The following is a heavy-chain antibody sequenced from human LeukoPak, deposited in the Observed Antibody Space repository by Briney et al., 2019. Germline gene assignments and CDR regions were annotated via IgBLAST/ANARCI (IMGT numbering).Heavy chain of an antibody. CDR1: GFTFSSYA. CDR2: ISGSGGST. J-gene: IGHJ4*02. D-gene: IGHD3-10*01. Sequence: GGSLRLSCAASGFTFSSYAMSWVRQAPGKGLEWVSAISGSGGSTYYADSVKGRFTISRDNSKKTLYLQMNSLRAEDTAVYYCAKDRITMVRGVIYFDYWGQGTLVTVSS. V-gene: IGHV3-23*01. CDR3: AKDRITMVRGVIYFDY.